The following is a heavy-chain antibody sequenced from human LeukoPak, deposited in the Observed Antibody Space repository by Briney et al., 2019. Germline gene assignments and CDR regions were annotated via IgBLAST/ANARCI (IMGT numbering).Heavy chain of an antibody. D-gene: IGHD3-10*01. Sequence: SETLSLTCAVYGSSFHNYYWTWIRQPPGKRLEWLGEIGHSGGTNYNPSLNSRVTISLGTSKNQFSLKLTSVTAADTAIYYCARSGTYQHSSAYDYWGQGNLVTVSS. J-gene: IGHJ4*01. CDR1: GSSFHNYY. V-gene: IGHV4-34*01. CDR2: IGHSGGT. CDR3: ARSGTYQHSSAYDY.